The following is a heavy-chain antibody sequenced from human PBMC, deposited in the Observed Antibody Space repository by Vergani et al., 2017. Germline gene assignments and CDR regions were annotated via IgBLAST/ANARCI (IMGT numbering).Heavy chain of an antibody. V-gene: IGHV3-23*01. CDR1: GFTFSSYA. CDR2: ISGSGGST. J-gene: IGHJ4*02. D-gene: IGHD3-22*01. Sequence: EVQLLESGGGLVQPGGSLRLSCAASGFTFSSYAMSWVRQAPGKGLVWVSAISGSGGSTYYAVSVKGRFTISRDNSKNTLYLQMNSLRAEDTDVYYCAKYSYYDSSGYYISGYCEYWGQGTLVIVSS. CDR3: AKYSYYDSSGYYISGYCEY.